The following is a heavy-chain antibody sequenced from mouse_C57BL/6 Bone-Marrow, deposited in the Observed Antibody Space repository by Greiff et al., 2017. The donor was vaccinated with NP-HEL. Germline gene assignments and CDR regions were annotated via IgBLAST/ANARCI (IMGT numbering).Heavy chain of an antibody. D-gene: IGHD1-1*01. J-gene: IGHJ4*01. CDR3: AGDRDYSSPYYGMDY. CDR2: IYPGDGDT. V-gene: IGHV1-82*01. CDR1: GYAFSSSW. Sequence: QVQLQQSGPELVKPGASVKISCKASGYAFSSSWMNWVKQRPGQGLEWIGRIYPGDGDTNYIGKFKGKATLTADKSSSTAYMQLSSLPSEDSAVYVCAGDRDYSSPYYGMDYWGQGTSVTVSS.